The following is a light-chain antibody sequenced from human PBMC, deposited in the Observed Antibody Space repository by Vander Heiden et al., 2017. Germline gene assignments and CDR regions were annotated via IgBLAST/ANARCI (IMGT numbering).Light chain of an antibody. CDR2: AVS. J-gene: IGLJ2*01. CDR3: RSYTSSSTLEV. V-gene: IGLV2-14*03. CDR1: SSDVGAYNY. Sequence: QSALTQPASVSGSPGQSITISCTGTSSDVGAYNYFSWYQQHPGKAPKIMIYAVSNRPSGVSIRFACSKSGNTASPTISGLQAEDEADYCCRSYTSSSTLEVFGGGTKLTVL.